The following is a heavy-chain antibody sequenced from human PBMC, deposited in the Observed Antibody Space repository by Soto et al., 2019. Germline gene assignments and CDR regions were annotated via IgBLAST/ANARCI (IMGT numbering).Heavy chain of an antibody. J-gene: IGHJ6*03. Sequence: ASVKVSCKASGYTFTSYGISWVRQAPGQGLEWMGWISAYNGNTNYAQMLQGRVTMTTDTSTSTAYMELRSLRSDDTAVYYCARELGDCSGGSCYPVGWDYYYMDVWGKGTTVTVSS. CDR2: ISAYNGNT. CDR1: GYTFTSYG. CDR3: ARELGDCSGGSCYPVGWDYYYMDV. V-gene: IGHV1-18*01. D-gene: IGHD2-15*01.